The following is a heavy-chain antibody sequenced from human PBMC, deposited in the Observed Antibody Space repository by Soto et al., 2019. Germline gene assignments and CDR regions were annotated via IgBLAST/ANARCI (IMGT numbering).Heavy chain of an antibody. J-gene: IGHJ3*02. CDR2: INPSGGST. Sequence: QVQLVQSGAEVKKPGASVKVSCKASGCTFTSYYMHWVREAHGQGLEWMGIINPSGGSTSYAQKFQGRVTMTRDTSTSTVYMELSSLRSEDTAVYYCAREVVVITHGAFDIWGQGTMATVSS. CDR3: AREVVVITHGAFDI. V-gene: IGHV1-46*01. D-gene: IGHD3-22*01. CDR1: GCTFTSYY.